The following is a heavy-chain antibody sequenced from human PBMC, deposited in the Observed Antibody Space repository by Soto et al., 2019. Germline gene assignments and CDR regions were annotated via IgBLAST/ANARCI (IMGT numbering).Heavy chain of an antibody. CDR1: GGTFSSYA. CDR3: ARVNRAVAGILDY. J-gene: IGHJ4*02. Sequence: SVKVSCKASGGTFSSYAISWVRQAPGQGLGWMGGIIPIFGTANYAQKFQGRATITADESTSTAYMELSSLRSEDTAVYYCARVNRAVAGILDYWGQGTLVTVSS. V-gene: IGHV1-69*13. CDR2: IIPIFGTA. D-gene: IGHD6-19*01.